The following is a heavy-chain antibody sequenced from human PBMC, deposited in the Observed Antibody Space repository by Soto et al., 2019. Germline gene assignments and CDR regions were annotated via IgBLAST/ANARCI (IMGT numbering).Heavy chain of an antibody. J-gene: IGHJ6*02. Sequence: EVQLVESGGGLVQPGGSLRLSCVASGFTFSSYWMHWVRQAPGKGLVWVARINSDGSSTSYADSVKGRFTISRDNAKNTLYLSMNSRSAENTGVYYCASNWLSGMDVWGQGTTVTVSS. CDR3: ASNWLSGMDV. CDR2: INSDGSST. D-gene: IGHD3-10*01. V-gene: IGHV3-74*01. CDR1: GFTFSSYW.